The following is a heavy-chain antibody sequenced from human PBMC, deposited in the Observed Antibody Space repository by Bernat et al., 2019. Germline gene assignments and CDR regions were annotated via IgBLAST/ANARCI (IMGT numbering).Heavy chain of an antibody. Sequence: EVQLVESGGGLVQPGGSLRLSCSASGFTFSMYWMSWVRQAPGKGLEWVANINQDGGENYYVDSVMGRFTISRDNAKNSLYLQMSSLRVEETAVYYWARAPGNGTVDYWGQGTLVTVSS. CDR2: INQDGGEN. CDR1: GFTFSMYW. CDR3: ARAPGNGTVDY. V-gene: IGHV3-7*04. J-gene: IGHJ4*02. D-gene: IGHD4-17*01.